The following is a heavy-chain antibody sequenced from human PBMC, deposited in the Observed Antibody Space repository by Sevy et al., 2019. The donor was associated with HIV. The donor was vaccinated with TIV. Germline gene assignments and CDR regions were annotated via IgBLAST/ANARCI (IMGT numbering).Heavy chain of an antibody. J-gene: IGHJ5*02. Sequence: GGSLRLSCAAPGFTFSLYPMSWVRQAPEKGLEWVSVISDSGGNTYYADSVKDRFTISRDNSRNTVYLEMDSLRAEDTAVYYCARDPPTPDYYGSSGYFDNWGQGTLVTVSS. CDR3: ARDPPTPDYYGSSGYFDN. D-gene: IGHD3-22*01. CDR2: ISDSGGNT. CDR1: GFTFSLYP. V-gene: IGHV3-23*01.